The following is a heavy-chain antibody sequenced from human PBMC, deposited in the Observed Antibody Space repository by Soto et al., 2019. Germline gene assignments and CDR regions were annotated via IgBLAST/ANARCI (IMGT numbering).Heavy chain of an antibody. CDR1: GGTFSSYA. CDR2: IIPIFGTA. J-gene: IGHJ6*02. D-gene: IGHD3-10*01. CDR3: ARSQEERVGGYYYGMDV. V-gene: IGHV1-69*06. Sequence: QVQLVQSGAEVKKPGSSVKVSCKASGGTFSSYAISWVRQAPGQGLEWMGGIIPIFGTANYAQKFQGRVTITADKSTSTAYMEVSSLRSEDTAVYYCARSQEERVGGYYYGMDVWGQGTTVTVSS.